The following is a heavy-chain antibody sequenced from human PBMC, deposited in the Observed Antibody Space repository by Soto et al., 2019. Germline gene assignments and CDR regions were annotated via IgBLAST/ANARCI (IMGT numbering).Heavy chain of an antibody. CDR1: GGSFSGYY. Sequence: SETLSLTCAVYGGSFSGYYWSWIRQPPGKGLEWIGEINHSGSTNYNPSLKSRVTISVDTSKNQFSLKLSSVTAADTAVYYCARGRGDIVATTQQPLFDYWGQGTLVTVSS. CDR3: ARGRGDIVATTQQPLFDY. CDR2: INHSGST. V-gene: IGHV4-34*01. J-gene: IGHJ4*02. D-gene: IGHD5-12*01.